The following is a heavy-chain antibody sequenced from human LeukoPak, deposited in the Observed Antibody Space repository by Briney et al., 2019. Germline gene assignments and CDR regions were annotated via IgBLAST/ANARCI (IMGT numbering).Heavy chain of an antibody. CDR1: GFTFYDYA. D-gene: IGHD3-22*01. V-gene: IGHV3-9*01. Sequence: GGSLRLSCAASGFTFYDYAMHWVRQAPGKGLEWVSGISWNSGSIGYADSVKGRFTISRDNAKNSLYLQMNSLRAEDTALYYCAKSIGYYYDSSGYYYFDYWGQGTLVTVSS. J-gene: IGHJ4*02. CDR3: AKSIGYYYDSSGYYYFDY. CDR2: ISWNSGSI.